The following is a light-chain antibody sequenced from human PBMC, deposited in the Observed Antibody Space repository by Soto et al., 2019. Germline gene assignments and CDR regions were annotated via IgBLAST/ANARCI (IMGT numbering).Light chain of an antibody. CDR2: DAA. CDR1: QGISSY. V-gene: IGKV1-9*01. Sequence: IQFPQSPSSLSASVGDRATITCRASQGISSYLGWDQQKPGKAPKLLIYDAATLQSGVPSRFSGSGSGTDFTLTITSLQPEDFATYYCQQLKKYPLTFGGGTKVEIK. J-gene: IGKJ4*01. CDR3: QQLKKYPLT.